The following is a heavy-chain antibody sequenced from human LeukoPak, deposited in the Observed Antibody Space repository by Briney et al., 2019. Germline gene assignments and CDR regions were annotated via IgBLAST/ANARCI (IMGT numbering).Heavy chain of an antibody. J-gene: IGHJ4*02. Sequence: GGSLRLSCAASGFTFSSYWMHWVRQAPGKGLVWVSRIKSDGSNTNYADSVKGRFTISRDNAKNTLHLQMNSLRAEDTPVYYCARDRVAATWTVFDYWGQGTLVTVSS. CDR2: IKSDGSNT. V-gene: IGHV3-74*01. D-gene: IGHD2-15*01. CDR3: ARDRVAATWTVFDY. CDR1: GFTFSSYW.